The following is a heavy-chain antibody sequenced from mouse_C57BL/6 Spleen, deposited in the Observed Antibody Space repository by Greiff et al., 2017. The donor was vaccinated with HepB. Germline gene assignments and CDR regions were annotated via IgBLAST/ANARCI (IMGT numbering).Heavy chain of an antibody. CDR2: IYPGDGDT. V-gene: IGHV1-80*01. Sequence: VQLQQSGAELVKPGASVKISCKASGYAFSSYWMNWVKQRPGKGLEWIGQIYPGDGDTNYNGKFKGKATLTADKSSSTAYMQLSSLTSEDSAVYFCARLGYGNYGLDYWGQGTTLTVSS. CDR1: GYAFSSYW. D-gene: IGHD2-1*01. CDR3: ARLGYGNYGLDY. J-gene: IGHJ2*01.